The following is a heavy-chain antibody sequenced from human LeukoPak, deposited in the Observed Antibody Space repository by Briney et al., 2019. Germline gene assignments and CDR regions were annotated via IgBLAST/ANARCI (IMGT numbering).Heavy chain of an antibody. CDR1: GYTFTSYD. V-gene: IGHV1-8*01. D-gene: IGHD1-14*01. CDR2: MNPNSGNT. CDR3: ARDNRDAFDI. J-gene: IGHJ3*02. Sequence: ASVKVSCKASGYTFTSYDINWVRQATGQGLEWMGWMNPNSGNTGCAQKFQGRVTMTRNTSISTAYMELSSLRSEDTAVYYCARDNRDAFDIWGQGTMVTVSS.